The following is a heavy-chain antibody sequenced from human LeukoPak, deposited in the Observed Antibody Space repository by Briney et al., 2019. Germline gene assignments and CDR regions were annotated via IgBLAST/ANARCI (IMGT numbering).Heavy chain of an antibody. V-gene: IGHV1-46*01. J-gene: IGHJ4*02. CDR1: GYTFTSYY. CDR3: ARRGVYRGKSYYFDY. Sequence: GASVKVSCKASGYTFTSYYMHWVRQAPGQGLEWMGIINPSGGSTSYAQKFQGRVTMTRDMSTSTVYMELSSLRSEDTAVYYCARRGVYRGKSYYFDYWGQGTLVTVSS. D-gene: IGHD3-16*02. CDR2: INPSGGST.